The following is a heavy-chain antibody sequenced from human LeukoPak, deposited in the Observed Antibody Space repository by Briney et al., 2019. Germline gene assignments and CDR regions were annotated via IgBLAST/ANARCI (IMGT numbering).Heavy chain of an antibody. Sequence: ASVKVSCKASGYTFTSHGISWVRQAPGQGLEWMGWISTYNGNTNYAQKLQGRVSMTTDTSTSTAYMDLRSLRSDDTAVYYCARAAVVVAPDYWGQGTLVTVSS. CDR1: GYTFTSHG. D-gene: IGHD2-15*01. CDR2: ISTYNGNT. V-gene: IGHV1-18*01. CDR3: ARAAVVVAPDY. J-gene: IGHJ4*02.